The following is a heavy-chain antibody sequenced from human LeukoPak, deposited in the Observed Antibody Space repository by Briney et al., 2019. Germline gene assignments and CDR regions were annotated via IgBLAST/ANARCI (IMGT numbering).Heavy chain of an antibody. J-gene: IGHJ4*02. CDR2: IYYSGST. CDR3: ARVPFEAWSTYFFDY. CDR1: GGSISSRSYY. D-gene: IGHD2-21*01. Sequence: KTSETLSLTCTVSGGSISSRSYYWGWIRQPPGKGLEWIGSIYYSGSTYYSPSLKSRVTISVDTSKNQFSLKLSSVTAADTAVYYCARVPFEAWSTYFFDYWGQGTLVTVSS. V-gene: IGHV4-39*07.